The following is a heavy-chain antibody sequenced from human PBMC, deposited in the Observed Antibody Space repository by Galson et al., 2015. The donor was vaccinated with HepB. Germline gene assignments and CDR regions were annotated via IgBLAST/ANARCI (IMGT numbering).Heavy chain of an antibody. V-gene: IGHV1-24*01. CDR1: GYTLTELS. J-gene: IGHJ4*02. Sequence: SVKVSCKVSGYTLTELSMHWVRQAPGKGLEWMGGFDPEDGETIYAQKFQGRVTMTEDTSTDTAYMELSSLRSEDTAVYYCATDLGATVVTGERDYWGQGTLVTVSS. D-gene: IGHD4-23*01. CDR2: FDPEDGET. CDR3: ATDLGATVVTGERDY.